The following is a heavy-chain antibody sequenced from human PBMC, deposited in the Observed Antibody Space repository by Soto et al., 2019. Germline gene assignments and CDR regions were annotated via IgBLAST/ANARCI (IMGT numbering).Heavy chain of an antibody. D-gene: IGHD6-13*01. CDR3: ARGGEQQLVHYYYYYGMDV. Sequence: SETLSLTCAVFGGSISSGGYSWSWIRQPPGKGLEWIGYIYHSGSTYYNPSLKSRVTISVDRSKNQFSLKLSSVTAADTAVYYCARGGEQQLVHYYYYYGMDVWGQGTTVTVSS. V-gene: IGHV4-30-2*01. J-gene: IGHJ6*02. CDR2: IYHSGST. CDR1: GGSISSGGYS.